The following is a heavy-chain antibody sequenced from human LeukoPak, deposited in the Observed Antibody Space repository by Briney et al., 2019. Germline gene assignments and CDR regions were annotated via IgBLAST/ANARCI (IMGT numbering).Heavy chain of an antibody. J-gene: IGHJ3*02. Sequence: LSLTCTVSGGSISSYYWSWIRQAPGKGLEWVSYISSSGSTIYYADSVKGRFTISRDNAKNSLYLQMNSLRAEDTAVYYCAREDFWSGYYSFHAFDIWGQGTMVTVSS. D-gene: IGHD3-3*01. CDR1: GGSISSYY. CDR3: AREDFWSGYYSFHAFDI. CDR2: ISSSGSTI. V-gene: IGHV3-11*04.